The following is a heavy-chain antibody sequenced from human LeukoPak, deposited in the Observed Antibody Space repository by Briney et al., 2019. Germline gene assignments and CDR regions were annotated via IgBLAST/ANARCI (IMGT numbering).Heavy chain of an antibody. CDR3: ATGPGGYDFWIR. D-gene: IGHD3-3*01. Sequence: PGGSLRLSCAASGFTFSNYAMSWVRQAPGKGLEWISGITGGRSTYYADSVKGRFTISRDNSKNTLYLQMNSLRAEDTAVYYCATGPGGYDFWIRWGQGTLVTVSS. CDR1: GFTFSNYA. V-gene: IGHV3-23*01. J-gene: IGHJ4*02. CDR2: ITGGRST.